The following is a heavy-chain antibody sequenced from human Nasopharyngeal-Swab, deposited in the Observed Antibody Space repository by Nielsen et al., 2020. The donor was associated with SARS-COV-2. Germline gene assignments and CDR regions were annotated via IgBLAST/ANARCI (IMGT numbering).Heavy chain of an antibody. CDR3: ARLGVVIIRSDWFDP. V-gene: IGHV3-21*01. D-gene: IGHD3-3*01. J-gene: IGHJ5*02. CDR1: GFTFSSYS. Sequence: GGSLRLSCAASGFTFSSYSMNWVRQAPGKGLEWVSSISSSSSYIYYADSVKGRFTISRDNAKNSLYLQMNSLRAEDTAVYYCARLGVVIIRSDWFDPWGQGTLVTVSS. CDR2: ISSSSSYI.